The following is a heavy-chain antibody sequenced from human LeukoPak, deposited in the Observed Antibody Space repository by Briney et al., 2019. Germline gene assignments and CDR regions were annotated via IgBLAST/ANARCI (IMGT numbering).Heavy chain of an antibody. Sequence: SETLSLICTVSGGSISSISYDWGWIRQPPGKGLQWFGMIYYSGSTYYNPSLKCRVTISVDTSKNQFYLKLSSVTAADTAVYYCARLLYSSSWYWDYFDYWGQGTLVTVSS. CDR1: GGSISSISYD. CDR3: ARLLYSSSWYWDYFDY. D-gene: IGHD6-13*01. V-gene: IGHV4-39*01. CDR2: IYYSGST. J-gene: IGHJ4*02.